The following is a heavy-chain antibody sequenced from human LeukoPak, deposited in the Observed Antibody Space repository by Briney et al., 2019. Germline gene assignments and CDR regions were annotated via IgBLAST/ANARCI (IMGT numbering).Heavy chain of an antibody. Sequence: SETLSLTCTVSGGSISSGGYYWSWIRPHPGKGLEWIGYIYYSGSTYYNPSLKSRVTISVDTSKNQFSLKLSSVTAADTAVYYCARAQGGRGITMVRGVNLYNWFDPWGQGTLVTVSS. J-gene: IGHJ5*02. CDR3: ARAQGGRGITMVRGVNLYNWFDP. V-gene: IGHV4-31*03. D-gene: IGHD3-10*01. CDR2: IYYSGST. CDR1: GGSISSGGYY.